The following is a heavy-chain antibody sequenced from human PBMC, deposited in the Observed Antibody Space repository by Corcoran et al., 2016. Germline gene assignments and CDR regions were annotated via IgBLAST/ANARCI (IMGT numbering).Heavy chain of an antibody. CDR2: IIPIFGTA. D-gene: IGHD6-19*01. J-gene: IGHJ4*02. CDR3: ARGPSGWIRGSDPVDY. CDR1: GGTFRSYA. V-gene: IGHV1-69*01. Sequence: QVQLVQSGAEVKKPGSSVKVSCKASGGTFRSYAISWVRQAPGQGLEWMGGIIPIFGTANYAQKFQGRVTITADESTSTAYMELSSLRSEDTAGYYCARGPSGWIRGSDPVDYWGQGTLVTVSS.